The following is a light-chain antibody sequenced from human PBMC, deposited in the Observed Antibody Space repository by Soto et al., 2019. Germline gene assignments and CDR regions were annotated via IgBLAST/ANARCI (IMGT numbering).Light chain of an antibody. CDR2: DAS. J-gene: IGKJ1*01. CDR3: QQRSNWPVT. Sequence: EIVLTQSPATLSLSPGERATLSCRASQSVSSYLAWYQQKPGQTPRLLIYDASNRATDIPARFSGSGSGTDFTLTISSREPEDFAVYYCQQRSNWPVTFGQGTRVEIK. CDR1: QSVSSY. V-gene: IGKV3-11*01.